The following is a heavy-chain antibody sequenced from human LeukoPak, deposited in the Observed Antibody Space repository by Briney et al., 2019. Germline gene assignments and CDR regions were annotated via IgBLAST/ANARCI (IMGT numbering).Heavy chain of an antibody. D-gene: IGHD1-14*01. V-gene: IGHV3-30*02. CDR3: AKPTSLKDANYGLTGTNY. Sequence: GGSLRLSCAASGFNFSAYGMHWVRQAPGKGLEWVAFMRYDGNLKYYADSVKGRFTISRDNSKNTLDLQMNSLRVEDTAVYYCAKPTSLKDANYGLTGTNYWGQGILVTVSP. CDR1: GFNFSAYG. J-gene: IGHJ4*02. CDR2: MRYDGNLK.